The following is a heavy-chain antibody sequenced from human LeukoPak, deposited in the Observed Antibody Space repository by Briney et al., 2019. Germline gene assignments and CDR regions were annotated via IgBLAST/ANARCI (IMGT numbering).Heavy chain of an antibody. CDR3: ARPLDNPSSGAFDI. D-gene: IGHD3-22*01. J-gene: IGHJ3*02. CDR2: MNPNSGNT. V-gene: IGHV1-8*03. CDR1: GYTFTSYD. Sequence: ASVKVSCKASGYTFTSYDINWVRQATGQGLEWMGWMNPNSGNTDYAQKFQGRVTITRNTSISTAYMELSSLRSEDTAVYYCARPLDNPSSGAFDIWGQGTMVTVSS.